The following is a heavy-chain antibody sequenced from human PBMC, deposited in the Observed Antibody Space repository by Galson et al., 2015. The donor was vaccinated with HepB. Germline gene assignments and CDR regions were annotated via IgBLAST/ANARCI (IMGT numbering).Heavy chain of an antibody. CDR2: IKSKTDGGTT. CDR1: GFTFSNAW. V-gene: IGHV3-15*01. Sequence: SLRLSCAASGFTFSNAWMSWVRQAPGKGLEWVGRIKSKTDGGTTDYAAPVKGRFTISRDDSKNTLYLQMNSLKTEDTAVYYCTTDIGYYDSSGYYPWGQGTLVTVSS. D-gene: IGHD3-22*01. J-gene: IGHJ5*02. CDR3: TTDIGYYDSSGYYP.